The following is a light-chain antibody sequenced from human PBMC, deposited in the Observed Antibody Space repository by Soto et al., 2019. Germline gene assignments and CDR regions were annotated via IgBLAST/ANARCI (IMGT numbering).Light chain of an antibody. V-gene: IGKV3-20*01. CDR2: RAS. Sequence: EIVLTQSPGTLSLSPGEKATLSCRASQSVSGSSLAWYQQKPGQAPRLLIYRASSRATGIPDRFSGSGSGTDFNLTISILEPEDFAVFYCYQYGSSPLTFGGGTKVETK. CDR3: YQYGSSPLT. J-gene: IGKJ4*01. CDR1: QSVSGSS.